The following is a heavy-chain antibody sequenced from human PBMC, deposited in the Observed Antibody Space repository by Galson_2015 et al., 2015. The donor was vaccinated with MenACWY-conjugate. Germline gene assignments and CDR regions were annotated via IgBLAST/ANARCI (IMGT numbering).Heavy chain of an antibody. J-gene: IGHJ3*02. CDR3: SRGGEAKLIIVGGISDI. Sequence: SLRLSRAASGFTFSNYWMHWVRQGPGKGLEWLSRIDNDGNRITYADSVKGRFTISRDNAKNTLYLQINSVRADDTAVYYCSRGGEAKLIIVGGISDIWGQGTTVTVSS. D-gene: IGHD1-26*01. CDR2: IDNDGNRI. CDR1: GFTFSNYW. V-gene: IGHV3-74*01.